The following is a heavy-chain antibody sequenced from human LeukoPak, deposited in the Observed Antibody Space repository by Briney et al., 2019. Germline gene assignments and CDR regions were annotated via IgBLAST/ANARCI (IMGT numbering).Heavy chain of an antibody. D-gene: IGHD3-10*01. CDR1: GGSISSYY. CDR3: ARGGYYGSGNDFRFDP. V-gene: IGHV4-59*01. Sequence: SETLSLTCTVSGGSISSYYWSWIRPPPRKGLEWIGYIYYSGSTNYKPSLKSRVTISVDTSKNQFSLKLSSVTAADTAVYYCARGGYYGSGNDFRFDPWGQGTLVTVSS. J-gene: IGHJ5*02. CDR2: IYYSGST.